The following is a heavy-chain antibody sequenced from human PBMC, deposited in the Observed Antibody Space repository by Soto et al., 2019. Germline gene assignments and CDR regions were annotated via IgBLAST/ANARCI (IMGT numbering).Heavy chain of an antibody. Sequence: GGSLRLSCAASGFTFRSYAMSWVRQAPGKGLEWVSAISGSGGRTYYADSVKGRFTISRDNSKNTLYLQMNSLRAEDTAVYYCAKVYSSSWYYFDYWGQGTLVTVSS. CDR3: AKVYSSSWYYFDY. CDR2: ISGSGGRT. D-gene: IGHD6-13*01. V-gene: IGHV3-23*01. CDR1: GFTFRSYA. J-gene: IGHJ4*02.